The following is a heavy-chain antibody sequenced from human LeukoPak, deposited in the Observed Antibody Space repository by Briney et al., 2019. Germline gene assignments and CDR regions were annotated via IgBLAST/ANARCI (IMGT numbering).Heavy chain of an antibody. CDR1: GYTFTSYY. Sequence: ASVKLSCKASGYTFTSYYMHWVRQAPGQGLEWMGIINPIGGSTSYAQKFQGRVTMTTDTSTSTVYMELSSLRSEDTAVYYCTMMGPIGGSHEDSCSYYCYMDVWGKGTTVTVSS. CDR2: INPIGGST. J-gene: IGHJ6*03. CDR3: TMMGPIGGSHEDSCSYYCYMDV. D-gene: IGHD2-15*01. V-gene: IGHV1-46*01.